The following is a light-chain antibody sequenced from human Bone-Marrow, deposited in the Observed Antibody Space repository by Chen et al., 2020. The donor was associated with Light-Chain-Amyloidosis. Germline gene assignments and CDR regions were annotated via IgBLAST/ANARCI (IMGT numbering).Light chain of an antibody. CDR3: QTYANATHV. J-gene: IGLJ1*01. CDR1: ISNIGAGND. V-gene: IGLV1-40*01. Sequence: SVLTQPPSDSGAPGKKVTILCTGSISNIGAGNDVHWYQQRPGTTPKILIYGNTNRLSGVPSRFSGSKSGTSASLVISGLQPDDEADYHCQTYANATHVFGTGTKVIVL. CDR2: GNT.